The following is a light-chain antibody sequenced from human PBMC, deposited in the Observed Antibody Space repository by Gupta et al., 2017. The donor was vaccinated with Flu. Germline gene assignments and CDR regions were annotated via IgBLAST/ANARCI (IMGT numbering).Light chain of an antibody. CDR2: EDN. Sequence: NFMFPQPHSVSESPGKPVTISCTRSSGNIASNYVQWFQQRPGRAPPRVIYEDNQRPSGVPDRFSGSIDGSTNTASLTISGLRNEDDDDYHWQANDNGYPVFGGGTKLTVL. CDR3: QANDNGYPV. V-gene: IGLV6-57*03. CDR1: SGNIASNY. J-gene: IGLJ2*01.